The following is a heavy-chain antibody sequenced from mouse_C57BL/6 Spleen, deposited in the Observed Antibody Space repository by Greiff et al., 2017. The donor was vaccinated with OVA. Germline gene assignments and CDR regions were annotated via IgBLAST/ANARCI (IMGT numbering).Heavy chain of an antibody. V-gene: IGHV1-80*01. CDR3: ARHSNFYWYMDD. D-gene: IGHD4-1*01. CDR2: IYPGDGYT. J-gene: IGHJ4*01. Sequence: QVQLQQPGAELVKPGASVKFSCKASGYAFSSYWMHWVKQRPGQGLEWIGLIYPGDGYTNYNGKFKGKATLTADKSSSTAYMQLSSLTSEDSAVYFCARHSNFYWYMDDWGKGTTVTVSS. CDR1: GYAFSSYW.